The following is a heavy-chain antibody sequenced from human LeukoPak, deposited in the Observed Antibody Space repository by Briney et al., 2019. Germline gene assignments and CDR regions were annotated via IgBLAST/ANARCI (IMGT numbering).Heavy chain of an antibody. V-gene: IGHV1-69*04. Sequence: ASVKVSCKASGGTFSSYAISWVRQAPGQGLEWMGRIIPILGIANYVQKFQGRVTITADKSTSTAYMELSSLRSEDTAVYYCAREATVPYYYYGMDVWGQGTTVTVSS. CDR1: GGTFSSYA. CDR3: AREATVPYYYYGMDV. D-gene: IGHD4-17*01. CDR2: IIPILGIA. J-gene: IGHJ6*02.